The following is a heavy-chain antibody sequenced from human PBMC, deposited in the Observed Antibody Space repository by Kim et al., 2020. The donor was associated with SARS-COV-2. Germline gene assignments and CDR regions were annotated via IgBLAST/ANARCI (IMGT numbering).Heavy chain of an antibody. V-gene: IGHV4-34*01. CDR3: ARSGEGDYDYYYYYMDV. Sequence: LKSRVTISVDTSKNHFSLKLSSVTAADTAVYYCARSGEGDYDYYYYYMDVWGKGTTVTVSS. J-gene: IGHJ6*03. D-gene: IGHD4-17*01.